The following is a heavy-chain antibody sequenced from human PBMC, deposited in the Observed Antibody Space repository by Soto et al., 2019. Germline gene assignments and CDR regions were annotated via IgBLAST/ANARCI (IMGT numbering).Heavy chain of an antibody. J-gene: IGHJ4*02. CDR3: ARESSRSYFDD. Sequence: ASVKVSCKASGYTFTSYDINWVRQATGQGLEWMGWMNPNSGNTGYAQKFQGRVTMTRNTSISTVYMDLSSLRSEDTAVYYCARESSRSYFDDWGQGTLVTVSS. D-gene: IGHD6-19*01. V-gene: IGHV1-8*01. CDR2: MNPNSGNT. CDR1: GYTFTSYD.